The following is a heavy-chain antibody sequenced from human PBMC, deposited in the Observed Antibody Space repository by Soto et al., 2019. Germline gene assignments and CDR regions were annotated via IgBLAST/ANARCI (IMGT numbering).Heavy chain of an antibody. D-gene: IGHD2-21*02. CDR1: GFTFSSYA. V-gene: IGHV3-30-3*01. CDR3: AREANRGGDRKEYWYFDL. J-gene: IGHJ2*01. CDR2: ISYDGSNK. Sequence: QVQLVESGGGVVQPGRSLRLSCAASGFTFSSYAMHWVRQAPGKGLEWVAVISYDGSNKYYADSVKGRFTISRDNSKNTLYLQMNSLRAEDPAVYYCAREANRGGDRKEYWYFDLWGRGTLVTVSS.